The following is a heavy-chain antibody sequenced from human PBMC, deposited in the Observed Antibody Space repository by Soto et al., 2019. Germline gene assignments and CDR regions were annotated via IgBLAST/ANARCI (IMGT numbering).Heavy chain of an antibody. CDR3: ARGPSGDKVDY. V-gene: IGHV4-30-4*01. CDR2: SYSGESI. J-gene: IGHJ4*02. CDR1: GGSISNVNDC. D-gene: IGHD7-27*01. Sequence: QVQLQESGPGLVKPSQALSLTCIVSGGSISNVNDCWSWIRQRPDKGLDWIGHSYSGESIYNNPSSTSRVTISVDTSKYQFPLHLSSVSAADTAVYYCARGPSGDKVDYWGQVTLVTVSS.